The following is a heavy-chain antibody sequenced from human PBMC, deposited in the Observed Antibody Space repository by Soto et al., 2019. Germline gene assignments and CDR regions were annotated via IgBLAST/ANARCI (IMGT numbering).Heavy chain of an antibody. CDR1: GDSISTFY. J-gene: IGHJ4*02. Sequence: SETLSLTCTVSGDSISTFYWGWMRQSPGKELEWIGYVYYTGSTNYNPSLKSRVTISVDRSKNQFSLKLTSANAADTAVYYCARGRTVRNYADDSSDYFYFFDYWGEGTQVTVSS. V-gene: IGHV4-59*01. CDR3: ARGRTVRNYADDSSDYFYFFDY. D-gene: IGHD3-22*01. CDR2: VYYTGST.